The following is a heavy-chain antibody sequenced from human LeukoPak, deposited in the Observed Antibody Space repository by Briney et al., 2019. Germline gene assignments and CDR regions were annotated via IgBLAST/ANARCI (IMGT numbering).Heavy chain of an antibody. CDR3: ARGGYSYGSFTGYYMDV. J-gene: IGHJ6*03. CDR2: IYYSGST. Sequence: SATLSLTCTVSGGSISSYYWSWIRQPPGKGLEWIGYIYYSGSTNYNPSLKSRVTISVDTSKNQFSLKLSSVTAADTAVYYCARGGYSYGSFTGYYMDVWGKGTTVTISS. CDR1: GGSISSYY. V-gene: IGHV4-59*01. D-gene: IGHD5-18*01.